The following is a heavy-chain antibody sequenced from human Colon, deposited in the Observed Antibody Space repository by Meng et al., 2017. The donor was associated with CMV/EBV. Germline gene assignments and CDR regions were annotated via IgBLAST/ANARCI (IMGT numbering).Heavy chain of an antibody. CDR2: TYYSGST. Sequence: SETLSLTCNVSGGSINDFYWNWIRQPPGKGLEWIGYTYYSGSTHYNPSLKSRVTISIDTSKKHFSLRLSSVTAADTAVYYCARDTFDRRNGMDVWGQGTSVTVSS. D-gene: IGHD3-10*01. J-gene: IGHJ6*02. V-gene: IGHV4-59*01. CDR1: GGSINDFY. CDR3: ARDTFDRRNGMDV.